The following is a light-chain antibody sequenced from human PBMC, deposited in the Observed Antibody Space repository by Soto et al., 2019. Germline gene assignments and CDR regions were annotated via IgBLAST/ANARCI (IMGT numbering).Light chain of an antibody. Sequence: EIVMTQSPATLSVSPGERATLSCRASQSVSSDLAWYQQKPGQAPRLLIYGASTRATAIPARFSGRGSGTEFTLTISSLQSEDFAVYYCQQYNYWWTFGQGTKVEIK. J-gene: IGKJ1*01. CDR1: QSVSSD. CDR2: GAS. CDR3: QQYNYWWT. V-gene: IGKV3-15*01.